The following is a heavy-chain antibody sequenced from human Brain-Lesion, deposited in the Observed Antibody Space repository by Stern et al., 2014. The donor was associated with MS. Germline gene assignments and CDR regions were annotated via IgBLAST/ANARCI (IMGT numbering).Heavy chain of an antibody. CDR1: GDSVSSNSAA. CDR3: AKGYNWFDS. Sequence: QLVQSGPGLMKPSQTLALTCAISGDSVSSNSAAWNWIRQSPSRGLEWLERTYYRSKWYYQYAESVKSRITINADTSTNQFSLQLNSVTPEDTAVYLCAKGYNWFDSWGQGTVVTVS. CDR2: TYYRSKWYY. V-gene: IGHV6-1*01. J-gene: IGHJ5*01.